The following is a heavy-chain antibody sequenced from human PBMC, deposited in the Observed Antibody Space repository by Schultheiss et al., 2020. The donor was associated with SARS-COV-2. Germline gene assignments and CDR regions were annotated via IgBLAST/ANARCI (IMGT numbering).Heavy chain of an antibody. CDR2: ISYDGSNK. V-gene: IGHV3-30*07. CDR1: GFTFSSYA. Sequence: GGSLRLSCAASGFTFSSYAMHWVRQAPGKGLEWVAVISYDGSNKYYADSVKGRFTISRDNSKNTLYLQMNSLRAEDTAVYYCAKVGGVRGVIKEDFDYWGQGTLVTVSS. D-gene: IGHD3-10*01. CDR3: AKVGGVRGVIKEDFDY. J-gene: IGHJ4*02.